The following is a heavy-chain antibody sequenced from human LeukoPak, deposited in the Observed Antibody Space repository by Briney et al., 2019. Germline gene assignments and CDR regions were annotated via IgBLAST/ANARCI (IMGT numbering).Heavy chain of an antibody. V-gene: IGHV3-23*01. CDR3: AKEGAKPGRFGEPWH. CDR1: GFTFSSSA. Sequence: PGGSLRLSCAASGFTFSSSAMSWVRQAPGKGLEWVSAISGSGGSTYYADSVKGRFTISRDNSKNTLYLQMNSRRAEDTAVYYRAKEGAKPGRFGEPWHWGQGTLVTVSS. CDR2: ISGSGGST. J-gene: IGHJ4*02. D-gene: IGHD3-10*01.